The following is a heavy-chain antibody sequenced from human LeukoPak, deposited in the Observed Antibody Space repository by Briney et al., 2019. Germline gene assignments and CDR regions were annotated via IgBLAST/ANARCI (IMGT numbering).Heavy chain of an antibody. CDR3: ARLNSGYEEYYFDD. Sequence: SETLSLTCTVSGGPLTRSLSYWGWIRRPPGKGLEWIGNIYYTGSTDYSPSFESRAAMSVDTSKNQFSLQLRSVTAADTAVYYCARLNSGYEEYYFDDWGQGTLVTVSS. J-gene: IGHJ4*02. D-gene: IGHD5-12*01. CDR1: GGPLTRSLSY. CDR2: IYYTGST. V-gene: IGHV4-39*01.